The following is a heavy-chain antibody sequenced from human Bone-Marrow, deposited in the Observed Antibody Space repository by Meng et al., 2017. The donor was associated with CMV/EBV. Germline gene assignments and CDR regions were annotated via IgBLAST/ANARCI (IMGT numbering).Heavy chain of an antibody. J-gene: IGHJ4*02. CDR2: IKQDGSEK. V-gene: IGHV3-7*01. CDR1: GFTFSSYW. Sequence: GESLKISCAASGFTFSSYWMSWVRQAPGKGLEWVANIKQDGSEKYYVDSVKGRFAISRDNAKNSLYLQMNSLRAEDTAVYYCASEPDYYWGQGTLVTVSS. D-gene: IGHD2-2*01. CDR3: ASEPDYY.